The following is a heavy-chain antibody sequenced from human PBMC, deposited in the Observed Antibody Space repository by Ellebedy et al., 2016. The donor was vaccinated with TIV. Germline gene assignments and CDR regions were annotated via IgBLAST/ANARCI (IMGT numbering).Heavy chain of an antibody. CDR3: ARAEAAMAPDY. V-gene: IGHV1-69*05. Sequence: AASVKVSCKASGGTFSSYAISWVRQAPGQGLEWMGGIIPIFGTANYAQKFQGRVTMTRDTSTSTVYMELSSLRSEDTAVYYCARAEAAMAPDYWGQGTLVTVSS. CDR2: IIPIFGTA. J-gene: IGHJ4*02. CDR1: GGTFSSYA. D-gene: IGHD5-18*01.